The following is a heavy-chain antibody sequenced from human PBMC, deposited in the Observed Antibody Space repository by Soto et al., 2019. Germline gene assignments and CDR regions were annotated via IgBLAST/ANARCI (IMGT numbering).Heavy chain of an antibody. Sequence: GGSMGLSCTGSGLTFDDYTMSWVRQAPGKGLEWVGLIRSEANGGTTHYAASVHGGFIISRDDSRGIAFLQMNNLKSEDTAVYYCTRVGKFDYWGQGTLVTVSS. CDR2: IRSEANGGTT. CDR1: GLTFDDYT. V-gene: IGHV3-49*04. CDR3: TRVGKFDY. D-gene: IGHD1-26*01. J-gene: IGHJ4*02.